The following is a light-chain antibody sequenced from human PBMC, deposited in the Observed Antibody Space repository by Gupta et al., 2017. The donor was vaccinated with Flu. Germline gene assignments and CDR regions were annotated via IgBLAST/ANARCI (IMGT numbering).Light chain of an antibody. CDR2: QVS. J-gene: IGKJ1*01. V-gene: IGKV2-30*01. CDR1: QGLVYSDGNTY. Sequence: ISCRSSQGLVYSDGNTYLHWFQQRPGQAPRRLIYQVSHRESGVPDRFSGSGSGTDFTLKISRVETEDVGVYYCMQGSRWPWAFGQGTKVEIK. CDR3: MQGSRWPWA.